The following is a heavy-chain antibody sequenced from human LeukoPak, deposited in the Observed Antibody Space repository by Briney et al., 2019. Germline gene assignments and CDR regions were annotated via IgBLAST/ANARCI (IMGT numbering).Heavy chain of an antibody. Sequence: ASVKVSCKASGYTFTDYYMHWVRQAPGQGLEWMGWINPNSGGTNYAQKLQGRVTMTTDTSTSTAYMELRSLRSDDTAVYYCARERTMVRGVIGDAFDIWGQGTMVTVSS. CDR2: INPNSGGT. J-gene: IGHJ3*02. V-gene: IGHV1-2*02. CDR3: ARERTMVRGVIGDAFDI. CDR1: GYTFTDYY. D-gene: IGHD3-10*01.